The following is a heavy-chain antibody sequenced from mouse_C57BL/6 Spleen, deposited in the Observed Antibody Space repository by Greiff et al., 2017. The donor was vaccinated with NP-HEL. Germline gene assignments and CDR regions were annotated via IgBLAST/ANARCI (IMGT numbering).Heavy chain of an antibody. J-gene: IGHJ2*01. CDR2: INPYNGDT. Sequence: VQLQQSGPELVKPGDSVKISCKASGYSFTGYFMNWVMQSHGKSLEWIGRINPYNGDTFYNQKFKGKATLTVDNSSSTAHMELRSLTSEDSAVYYCSREVTTVVAHFDYWGQGTTLTVSS. CDR1: GYSFTGYF. CDR3: SREVTTVVAHFDY. V-gene: IGHV1-20*01. D-gene: IGHD1-1*01.